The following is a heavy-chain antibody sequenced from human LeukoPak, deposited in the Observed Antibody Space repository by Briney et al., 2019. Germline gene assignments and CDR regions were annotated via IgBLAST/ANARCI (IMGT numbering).Heavy chain of an antibody. CDR1: GFTFSGSA. D-gene: IGHD2-2*01. CDR2: IRDKANSYAT. V-gene: IGHV3-73*01. CDR3: TRWDCTTTGCYPFDY. J-gene: IGHJ4*02. Sequence: GGSLKLSCAASGFTFSGSAMHWVRQASGKGLEWVGRIRDKANSYATAYIASVKGRFTISRDDSKNTAYLQMSSLKTEDTAVYYCTRWDCTTTGCYPFDYWGQGTLVTVSS.